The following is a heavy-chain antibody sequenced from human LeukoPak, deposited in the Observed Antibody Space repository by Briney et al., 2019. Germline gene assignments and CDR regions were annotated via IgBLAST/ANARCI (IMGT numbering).Heavy chain of an antibody. V-gene: IGHV3-7*03. J-gene: IGHJ4*02. Sequence: GGSLRLSCAASGFTFSSYWMSWVRQAPGKGLEWVANIKQDGSEKYYVDSVKGRFTISRDNAKNSLYLQMNSLRAEDTAIYYCAKRSSTSSGYFDLWGWGTLVTVSS. CDR1: GFTFSSYW. CDR3: AKRSSTSSGYFDL. CDR2: IKQDGSEK. D-gene: IGHD3-22*01.